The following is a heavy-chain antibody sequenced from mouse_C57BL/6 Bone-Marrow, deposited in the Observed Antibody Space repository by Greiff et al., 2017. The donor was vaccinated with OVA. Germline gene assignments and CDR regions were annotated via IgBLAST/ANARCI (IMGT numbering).Heavy chain of an antibody. CDR3: TANWEGH. CDR1: GFNIKDDY. D-gene: IGHD4-1*01. J-gene: IGHJ2*01. V-gene: IGHV14-4*01. Sequence: EVKLQESGAELVRPGASVKLSCTASGFNIKDDYMHWVKQRPEQGLEWIGWIDPENGDTEYASKFQGKATITADTSSNTAYLQLSSLTSEDTAVXYCTANWEGHWGQGTTLTVSS. CDR2: IDPENGDT.